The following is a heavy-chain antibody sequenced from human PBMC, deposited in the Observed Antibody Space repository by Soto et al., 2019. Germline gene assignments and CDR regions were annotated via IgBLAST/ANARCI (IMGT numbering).Heavy chain of an antibody. CDR3: ARDQYDFRNGSYCYAMEV. CDR1: GGAVISESQY. D-gene: IGHD3-3*01. CDR2: IYYTGST. V-gene: IGHV4-61*01. J-gene: IGHJ6*02. Sequence: PAETLSLTCTVSGGAVISESQYWGGIRETPWSGLEWIGYIYYTGSTNYNPSLRGRATMSVDTSRDQVYLRLRSVTRADTAVYYYARDQYDFRNGSYCYAMEVWGQGTKVTVSS.